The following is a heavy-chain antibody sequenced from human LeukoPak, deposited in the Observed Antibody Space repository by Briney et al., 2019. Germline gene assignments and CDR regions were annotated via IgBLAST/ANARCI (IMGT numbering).Heavy chain of an antibody. CDR3: ARDRTPEELRYFDWLLDEDNWFDP. J-gene: IGHJ5*02. CDR2: ISAYNGNT. V-gene: IGHV1-18*01. Sequence: ASVKVSCRASGYTFTSYGISWVRQAPGQGLEWMGRISAYNGNTNYARKLQGRVTMTTDTSTSTAYMELRSLRSDDTAVYYCARDRTPEELRYFDWLLDEDNWFDPWGQGTLVTVSS. CDR1: GYTFTSYG. D-gene: IGHD3-9*01.